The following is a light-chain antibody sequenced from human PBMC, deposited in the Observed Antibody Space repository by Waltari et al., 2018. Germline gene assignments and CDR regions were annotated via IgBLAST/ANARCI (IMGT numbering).Light chain of an antibody. Sequence: QSALTQPRPVSGSPGQSVTISCTGTSSDVGGYNYVSWYQQHPGKAPKLMIYDVSKRPSGVPDRFSGSKSGNTASLTISGLQAEDEADYYCCSYAGSYTFEGVFGGGTKLTVL. CDR3: CSYAGSYTFEGV. CDR1: SSDVGGYNY. V-gene: IGLV2-11*01. J-gene: IGLJ2*01. CDR2: DVS.